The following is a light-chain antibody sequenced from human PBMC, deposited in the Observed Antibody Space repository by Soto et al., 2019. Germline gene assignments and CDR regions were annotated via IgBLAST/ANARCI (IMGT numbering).Light chain of an antibody. CDR1: RFVSNYY. CDR3: QQYADSSPVFT. Sequence: DIVLTQSPGTLSLSPGDRATLSCRTSRFVSNYYVAWYQQRPGQAPRLLIYAASSRATDIPDRFSGSGSGTDFVLIIIRMVSEDFAVYYCQQYADSSPVFTFGPGTKVEI. J-gene: IGKJ3*01. V-gene: IGKV3-20*01. CDR2: AAS.